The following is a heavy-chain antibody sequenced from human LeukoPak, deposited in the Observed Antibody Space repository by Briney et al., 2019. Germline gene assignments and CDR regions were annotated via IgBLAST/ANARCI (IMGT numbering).Heavy chain of an antibody. CDR3: ARDPTTVVSVPYYFDD. Sequence: PSETLSLTCGLFGRSIIGYHWNWIRQSPGKGLEWIGEINHSGSANYNPSFKSRVTMSLDTSKNQFSLELRSVTAADTAVYYCARDPTTVVSVPYYFDDWGQGTLVTVSS. V-gene: IGHV4-34*01. CDR2: INHSGSA. J-gene: IGHJ4*02. D-gene: IGHD4-11*01. CDR1: GRSIIGYH.